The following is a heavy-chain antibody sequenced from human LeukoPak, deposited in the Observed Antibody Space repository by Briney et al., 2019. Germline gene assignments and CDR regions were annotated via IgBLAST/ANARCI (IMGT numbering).Heavy chain of an antibody. CDR2: IYYSGST. V-gene: IGHV4-31*03. Sequence: SETLSLTCTVSGGSISSGGYYWSWIRQHPGKGLEWIGYIYYSGSTYYNPSLKSRVTISVDTSKNQFSLKLGSVTAADTAVYYCARGRLLWFGVNWFDPWGQGTLVTVSS. J-gene: IGHJ5*02. CDR3: ARGRLLWFGVNWFDP. D-gene: IGHD3-10*01. CDR1: GGSISSGGYY.